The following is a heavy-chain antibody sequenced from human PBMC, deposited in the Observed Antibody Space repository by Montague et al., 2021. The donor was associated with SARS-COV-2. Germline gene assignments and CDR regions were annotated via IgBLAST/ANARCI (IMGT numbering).Heavy chain of an antibody. CDR3: AKPLGGVTPGSYYTVDV. Sequence: SLRLSCAASGFTFTHYAMNWVRQGPGKGLEWVSSISGSGGSAYYADSVKGRFTIYRDNSQNTLYLQMNSLRAEDTAVYYCAKPLGGVTPGSYYTVDVWGQGTTVTVSS. D-gene: IGHD1-26*01. V-gene: IGHV3-23*01. CDR2: ISGSGGSA. J-gene: IGHJ6*02. CDR1: GFTFTHYA.